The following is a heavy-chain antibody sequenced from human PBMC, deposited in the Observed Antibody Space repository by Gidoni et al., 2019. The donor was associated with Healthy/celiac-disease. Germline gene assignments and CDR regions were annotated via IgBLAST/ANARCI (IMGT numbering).Heavy chain of an antibody. CDR1: GGSISSYY. V-gene: IGHV4-59*01. Sequence: QVQLQESGPGLVKPSETLSLTCTVSGGSISSYYWSWIRQPPGKGLEWIGYIYYSGSTNYNPSLKSRVTISVDTSKNQFSLKLSSVTAADTAVYYCARGGWVPAAIPYWYFDLWGRGTLVTVSS. CDR3: ARGGWVPAAIPYWYFDL. D-gene: IGHD2-2*01. J-gene: IGHJ2*01. CDR2: IYYSGST.